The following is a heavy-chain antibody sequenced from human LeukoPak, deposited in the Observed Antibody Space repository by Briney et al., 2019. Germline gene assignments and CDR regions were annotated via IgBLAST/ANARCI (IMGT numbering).Heavy chain of an antibody. V-gene: IGHV1-69*13. CDR2: IIPIFGTA. D-gene: IGHD6-13*01. CDR1: GGTFSSYA. J-gene: IGHJ6*02. Sequence: ASVKVSCKASGGTFSSYAISWVRQAPGQGLEWMGGIIPIFGTANYAQKFQGRVTITADESTSTAYMELSSLRSEDTAVYYCARGQIAAAGPDYYYYGMDVRGQGTTVTVSS. CDR3: ARGQIAAAGPDYYYYGMDV.